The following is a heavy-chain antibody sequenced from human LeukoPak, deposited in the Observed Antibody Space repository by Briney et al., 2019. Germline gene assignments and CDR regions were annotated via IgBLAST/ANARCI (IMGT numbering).Heavy chain of an antibody. J-gene: IGHJ4*02. CDR1: GFTFSSNA. CDR2: ISGSGGST. Sequence: GGSLRLSCAASGFTFSSNAMSWVRQAPGKGLEWVSAISGSGGSTYYADSVKGRFTISRDNSKNTLYLQMNSLRAEDTAVYYCAKGESSSSWLYGGGFDYWGQGTLVTVSS. V-gene: IGHV3-23*01. D-gene: IGHD6-13*01. CDR3: AKGESSSSWLYGGGFDY.